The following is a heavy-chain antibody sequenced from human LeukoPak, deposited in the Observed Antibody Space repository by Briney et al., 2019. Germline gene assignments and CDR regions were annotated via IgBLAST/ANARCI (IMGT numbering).Heavy chain of an antibody. V-gene: IGHV3-23*01. Sequence: GGSLRLSCKASGCTFGSEPRSWVPRAPGRGRGWGSAISGSGGSTYYADSVKGRFTISRDNSKNTLYLQMNSLRAEDTAVYYCAKDPYSSSPSAFDIWGQGTMVTVSS. CDR1: GCTFGSEP. CDR2: ISGSGGST. CDR3: AKDPYSSSPSAFDI. J-gene: IGHJ3*02. D-gene: IGHD6-13*01.